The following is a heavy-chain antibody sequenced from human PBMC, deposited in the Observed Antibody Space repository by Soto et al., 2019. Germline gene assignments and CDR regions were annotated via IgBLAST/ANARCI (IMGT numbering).Heavy chain of an antibody. CDR2: IDYSGST. J-gene: IGHJ4*02. V-gene: IGHV4-31*03. CDR3: ERGELGGATDY. Sequence: SETLSLTCTVSGGSISSGCYYWSWIRQHQGKGLEGIGYIDYSGSTYYNPSLKSRVTISVDTSKNQFSLKLSSVTAADTAVYYCERGELGGATDYWGQGTLVTVSS. D-gene: IGHD1-26*01. CDR1: GGSISSGCYY.